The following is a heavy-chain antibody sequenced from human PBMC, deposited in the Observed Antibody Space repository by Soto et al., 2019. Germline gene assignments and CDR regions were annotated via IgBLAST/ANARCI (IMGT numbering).Heavy chain of an antibody. D-gene: IGHD4-4*01. V-gene: IGHV4-39*02. CDR2: IYYSGST. CDR1: GGSISSSSYY. CDR3: ARERPSMTTVNEDYYYYGMDV. J-gene: IGHJ6*02. Sequence: SETLSLTCTVSGGSISSSSYYWGWIRQPPGKGLEWIGSIYYSGSTYYNPSLKSRVTISVDTSKNQFSLKLSSVTAADTAVYYCARERPSMTTVNEDYYYYGMDVWGQGTKVTFSS.